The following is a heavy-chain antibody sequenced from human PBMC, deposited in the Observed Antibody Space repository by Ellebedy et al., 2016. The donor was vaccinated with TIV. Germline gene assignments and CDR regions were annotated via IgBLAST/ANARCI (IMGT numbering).Heavy chain of an antibody. Sequence: AASVKVSCKASGYTFTNYYIHWVRQAPGHGLEWMGILYPNAGNTNYAQQFQGRVTVTRDTSTSTVYMELSSLRSDDTAVYYCARAVTTGGINVFDYWGQGTLVTVSS. V-gene: IGHV1-46*01. CDR2: LYPNAGNT. CDR3: ARAVTTGGINVFDY. CDR1: GYTFTNYY. J-gene: IGHJ4*02. D-gene: IGHD2-15*01.